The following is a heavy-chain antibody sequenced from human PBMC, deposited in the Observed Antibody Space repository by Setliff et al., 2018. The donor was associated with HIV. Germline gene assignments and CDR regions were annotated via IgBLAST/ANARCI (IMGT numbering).Heavy chain of an antibody. V-gene: IGHV1-69*10. CDR3: ARDREYYYDNSGSPSFDY. J-gene: IGHJ4*02. CDR1: GGTFSSYA. D-gene: IGHD3-22*01. Sequence: GASVKVSCKASGGTFSSYAINWVRQAPGQGRAWMGGIIPSLGIANYAQKFQGRVTITADKSTSTAYMELSSLRAEDTAVYYCARDREYYYDNSGSPSFDYWGQGTLVTVSS. CDR2: IIPSLGIA.